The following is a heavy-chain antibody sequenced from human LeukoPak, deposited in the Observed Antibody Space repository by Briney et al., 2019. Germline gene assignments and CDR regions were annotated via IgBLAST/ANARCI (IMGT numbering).Heavy chain of an antibody. Sequence: PGGSLRLSCVASGFTFSSYWMHWVRQDPRKGLVWVSRINGDGRNINYADSVRGRFTISRDNAKNSLYLQMNSLRAEDTALYYCAKDISPNGAVGASGGFDYWGQGTLVTVSS. J-gene: IGHJ4*02. CDR2: INGDGRNI. CDR1: GFTFSSYW. CDR3: AKDISPNGAVGASGGFDY. V-gene: IGHV3-74*01. D-gene: IGHD1-26*01.